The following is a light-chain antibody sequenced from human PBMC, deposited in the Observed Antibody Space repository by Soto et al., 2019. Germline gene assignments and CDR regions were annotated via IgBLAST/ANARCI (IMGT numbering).Light chain of an antibody. CDR1: QSISNY. V-gene: IGKV1-39*01. J-gene: IGKJ3*01. Sequence: DIQMTQSPSSLSASVGDRVTITCRASQSISNYLNWYQQKPGKAPNLLIYAASSLQTEVPSRFSGNISGTDFTLTISGLLPEDFATYFCQQSYSTPFTFGPGTKVDIK. CDR2: AAS. CDR3: QQSYSTPFT.